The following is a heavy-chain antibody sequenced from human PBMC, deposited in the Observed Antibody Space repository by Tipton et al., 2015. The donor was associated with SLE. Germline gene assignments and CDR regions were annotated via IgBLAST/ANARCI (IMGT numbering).Heavy chain of an antibody. D-gene: IGHD3-22*01. Sequence: GSLRLSCAASGFTFSSYSMNWVRQAPGKGLEWVSSISSSSSYIYYADSVKGRFTISRDNSKNTLYLQMNSLRAEDTAVYYCARDPPRGYDSRGYYMDYWGQGTLVTVSS. V-gene: IGHV3-21*01. CDR3: ARDPPRGYDSRGYYMDY. CDR1: GFTFSSYS. CDR2: ISSSSSYI. J-gene: IGHJ4*02.